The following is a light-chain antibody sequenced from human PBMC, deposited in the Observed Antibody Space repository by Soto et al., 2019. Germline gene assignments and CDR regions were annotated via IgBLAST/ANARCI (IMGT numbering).Light chain of an antibody. J-gene: IGKJ2*01. V-gene: IGKV3-15*01. CDR2: GAS. Sequence: EVVLTQSPATLSVSPGDRATLSCRASQSVSRNLAWYQQKPGQAPRLRIYGASTRATGVPARFSGSGSATEFTLSSSSLQSEDVEVYYCQQYGDWPPETFGQGTKLEI. CDR1: QSVSRN. CDR3: QQYGDWPPET.